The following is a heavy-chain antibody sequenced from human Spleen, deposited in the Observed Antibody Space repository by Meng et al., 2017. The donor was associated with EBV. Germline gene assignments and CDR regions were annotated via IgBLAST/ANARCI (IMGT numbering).Heavy chain of an antibody. J-gene: IGHJ5*02. CDR1: GDSIKFGGYY. Sequence: VPLEEPGPGWVRPSQTLSLTCGVSGDSIKFGGYYWSWIRQPPGKGLEWLGYIYYTGSTYYNPSLKSRLTVSVDTSKNQFSLNLTSVTAADTAVYYCARVRWFGDFSLSWFDPWGQGTLVTVSS. CDR3: ARVRWFGDFSLSWFDP. CDR2: IYYTGST. V-gene: IGHV4-30-4*01. D-gene: IGHD3-10*01.